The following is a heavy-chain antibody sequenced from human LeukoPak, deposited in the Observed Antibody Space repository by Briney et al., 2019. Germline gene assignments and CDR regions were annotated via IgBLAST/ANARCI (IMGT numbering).Heavy chain of an antibody. CDR1: GYTFTSYG. J-gene: IGHJ6*02. CDR2: ISAYNGNT. CDR3: ARQVRFLEWLFPDYYYYYGMDV. Sequence: ASVKVSCKASGYTFTSYGISWVRQAPGQGLEWMGWISAYNGNTNYAQKPQGRVTMTTDTSTSTAYMELRSLRSDDTAVYYCARQVRFLEWLFPDYYYYYGMDVWGQGTTVTVSS. V-gene: IGHV1-18*01. D-gene: IGHD3-3*01.